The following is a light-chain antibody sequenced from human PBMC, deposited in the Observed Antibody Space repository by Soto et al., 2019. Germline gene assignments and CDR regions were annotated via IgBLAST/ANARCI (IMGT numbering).Light chain of an antibody. V-gene: IGKV2-28*01. CDR3: MQALQTSFT. Sequence: DIVMTQSPLSLSVTPGEPASISCRCSQSLLHRNGYNYLDWYLQKPGQSPQLLISLGSTRASGVPDRFSGSGSGTDFTLKISRVEAEDVGVYYCMQALQTSFTFGPGTKVDIK. J-gene: IGKJ3*01. CDR1: QSLLHRNGYNY. CDR2: LGS.